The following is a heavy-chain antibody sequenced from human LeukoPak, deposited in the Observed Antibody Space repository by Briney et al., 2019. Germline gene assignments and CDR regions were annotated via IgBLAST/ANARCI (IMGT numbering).Heavy chain of an antibody. V-gene: IGHV1-69*04. CDR2: IIPILGIA. CDR3: ARVGLKSWYFDL. CDR1: GYTFTSYG. J-gene: IGHJ2*01. Sequence: AASVKVSCKASGYTFTSYGISWVRQAPGQGLEWMGRIIPILGIANYAQKFQGRVTITADKSTSTAYMELSSLRSEDTTVYYCARVGLKSWYFDLWGRGTLVTVSS. D-gene: IGHD3/OR15-3a*01.